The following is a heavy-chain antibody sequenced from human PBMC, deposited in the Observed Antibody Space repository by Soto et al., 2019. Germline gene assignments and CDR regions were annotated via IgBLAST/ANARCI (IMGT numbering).Heavy chain of an antibody. CDR2: ITSSSTTI. J-gene: IGHJ4*02. V-gene: IGHV3-48*02. D-gene: IGHD2-21*02. Sequence: EVQLVESGGGLVQPGGSLRLSCAASGFTFTSNSMNWVRQAPGKGLEWISYITSSSTTIYYADSVKGRFTISRDNAKNSVYLQLNSLRDEDTALYYCARGRVGTAYFDCWGQGALVTVSS. CDR3: ARGRVGTAYFDC. CDR1: GFTFTSNS.